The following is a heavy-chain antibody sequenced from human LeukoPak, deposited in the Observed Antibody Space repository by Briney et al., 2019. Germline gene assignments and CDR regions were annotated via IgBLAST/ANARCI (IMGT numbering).Heavy chain of an antibody. D-gene: IGHD6-13*01. CDR3: TKNQILDDTGSWYAY. J-gene: IGHJ4*02. CDR1: GFTFRTYA. CDR2: ISDGGGRT. V-gene: IGHV3-23*01. Sequence: GGSLRLSCGASGFTFRTYAMSWVRQAPGKGLEWVSGISDGGGRTFYAESVKGRFTVSRDNSKNTLYLRMNSLRAEDTAIYYRTKNQILDDTGSWYAYWGQGTLVTVSS.